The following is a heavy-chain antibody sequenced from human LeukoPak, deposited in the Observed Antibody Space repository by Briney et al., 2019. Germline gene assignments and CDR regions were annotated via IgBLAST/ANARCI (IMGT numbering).Heavy chain of an antibody. V-gene: IGHV3-30*02. CDR3: ARANNWKYGSFDF. J-gene: IGHJ4*02. Sequence: GGSLRLSCAASGFTFSSFCMHWVRQAPGQGLEWVAFIRYDGTNKYYEDSFMGRFITSRDNSKNTLYLQMNSLMAEEQAVYYCARANNWKYGSFDFWGQGTLVTVSS. CDR1: GFTFSSFC. D-gene: IGHD1-7*01. CDR2: IRYDGTNK.